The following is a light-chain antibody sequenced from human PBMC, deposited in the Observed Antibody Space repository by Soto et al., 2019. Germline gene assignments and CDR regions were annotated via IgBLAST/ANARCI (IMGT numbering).Light chain of an antibody. Sequence: EIVLTQSPATLSLSPGERATLSCRASQSVSSYLAWYQQKPGQAPRLLIYDAANRATGIPARFSGSGSGTGLTLTISSLEPEDFAVYYGQQRHSWPPIFTFGPGTKLDIK. CDR2: DAA. CDR1: QSVSSY. CDR3: QQRHSWPPIFT. V-gene: IGKV3-11*01. J-gene: IGKJ3*01.